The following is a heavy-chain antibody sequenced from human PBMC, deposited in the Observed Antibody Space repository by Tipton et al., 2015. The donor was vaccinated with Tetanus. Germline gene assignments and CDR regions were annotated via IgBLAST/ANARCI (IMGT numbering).Heavy chain of an antibody. J-gene: IGHJ4*02. V-gene: IGHV4-39*01. CDR2: VHYTGAT. Sequence: GLVKPSETLSLICSVSGGSVDSGSYHWAWIRQPPGKGLEWIGSVHYTGATYLNPSLMSRVTLSVDTSKNQFSLRLNSVTAADTAVYYCARADYNFAKKGPFDSWGQGTQVIVS. CDR1: GGSVDSGSYH. CDR3: ARADYNFAKKGPFDS. D-gene: IGHD3-3*01.